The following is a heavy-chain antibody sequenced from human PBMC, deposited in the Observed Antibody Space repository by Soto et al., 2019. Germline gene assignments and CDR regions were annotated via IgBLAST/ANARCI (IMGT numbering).Heavy chain of an antibody. Sequence: GESLKISCKGLGYTFTNHWIAWVRQMPGKGLEWMGIIYPDDSDTRYSPSFQGQVTMSADKSISIAYLQWSNLKASDSAMYYCARRKDCSKSLYYYYGMDVWGPGTTVTVSS. CDR3: ARRKDCSKSLYYYYGMDV. D-gene: IGHD4-4*01. CDR2: IYPDDSDT. J-gene: IGHJ6*02. V-gene: IGHV5-51*01. CDR1: GYTFTNHW.